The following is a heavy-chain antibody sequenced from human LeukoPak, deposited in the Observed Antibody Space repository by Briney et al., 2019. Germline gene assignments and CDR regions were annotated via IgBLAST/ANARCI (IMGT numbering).Heavy chain of an antibody. Sequence: GASVKVSCKASGYTFTSYYMHWVRQAPGQGLEWMGWINPNSGGTNYAQKFQGRVTMTRDTSISTAYMELSRLRSDDTAVYYCARDRKHYYGSGSYFWFDPWGQGTLVTVSS. J-gene: IGHJ5*02. CDR2: INPNSGGT. D-gene: IGHD3-10*01. CDR3: ARDRKHYYGSGSYFWFDP. CDR1: GYTFTSYY. V-gene: IGHV1-2*02.